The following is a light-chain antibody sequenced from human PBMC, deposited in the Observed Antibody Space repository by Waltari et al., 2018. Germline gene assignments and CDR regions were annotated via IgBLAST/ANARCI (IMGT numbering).Light chain of an antibody. Sequence: QLVLTQSPSASASLGASVKITCTLSSWHSSNVVAWHQQQPEKGPRYLMKVNSDGSHSKGDGIPDRFSGSSSGAERYLTISSLQSDDEADYYCQTWGTGIWVFGGGTRLTVL. CDR1: SWHSSNV. J-gene: IGLJ3*02. CDR3: QTWGTGIWV. CDR2: VNSDGSH. V-gene: IGLV4-69*01.